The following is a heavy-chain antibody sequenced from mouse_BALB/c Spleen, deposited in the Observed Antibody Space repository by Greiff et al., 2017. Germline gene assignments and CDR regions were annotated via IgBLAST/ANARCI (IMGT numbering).Heavy chain of an antibody. D-gene: IGHD4-1*01. CDR1: GYTFTSYW. V-gene: IGHV1-69*02. CDR2: IDPSDSET. Sequence: QVQLQQPGAELVKPGAPVKLSCKASGYTFTSYWMNWVKQRPGRGLEWIGRIDPSDSETHYNQKFKDKATLTVDKSSSTAYIQLSSLTSEDSAVYYCARDWDVGAMDYWGQGTSVTVSS. J-gene: IGHJ4*01. CDR3: ARDWDVGAMDY.